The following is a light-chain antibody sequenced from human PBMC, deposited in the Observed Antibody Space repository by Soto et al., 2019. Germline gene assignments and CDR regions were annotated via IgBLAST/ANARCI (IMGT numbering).Light chain of an antibody. J-gene: IGLJ2*01. CDR2: EVS. CDR3: SSYTSSSILV. V-gene: IGLV2-14*02. Sequence: QSALTQPASVSGSPGQSITISCSGTSSDVGSYNLVSWYQQHPGKDPKLIIYEVSNRPSGVSNRFSGSKSGNTASLTISGLQAEDEADYYCSSYTSSSILVFGGGTKLTVL. CDR1: SSDVGSYNL.